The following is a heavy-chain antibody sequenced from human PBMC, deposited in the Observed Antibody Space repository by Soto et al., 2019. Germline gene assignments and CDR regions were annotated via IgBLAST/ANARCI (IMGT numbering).Heavy chain of an antibody. D-gene: IGHD6-13*01. CDR2: IDWDDDK. J-gene: IGHJ4*02. V-gene: IGHV2-70*01. CDR1: GFSLSPRGIC. Sequence: SGPTPVYPTQTLTLTCTFSGFSLSPRGICESWIRQPPGKALEWLALIDWDDDKYYSTSLKTRLTISKDTSKNQVVLTMTNMDPVDTATYYCARTRIAAAVFDYWGQGTLVTVSS. CDR3: ARTRIAAAVFDY.